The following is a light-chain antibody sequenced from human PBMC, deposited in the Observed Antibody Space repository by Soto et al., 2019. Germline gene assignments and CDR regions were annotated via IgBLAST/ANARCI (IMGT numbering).Light chain of an antibody. CDR2: LNSDGSH. V-gene: IGLV4-69*01. J-gene: IGLJ1*01. CDR3: QTWGIEGWV. CDR1: SGHSSYA. Sequence: QPVLTQSPSASASLGASVKLTCTLSSGHSSYAIAWHQQQPEKGPRYLMKLNSDGSHSKGDGIPDRFSGSSSGAERYLTISSLQSEDEADYYCQTWGIEGWVFGTGTKLTVL.